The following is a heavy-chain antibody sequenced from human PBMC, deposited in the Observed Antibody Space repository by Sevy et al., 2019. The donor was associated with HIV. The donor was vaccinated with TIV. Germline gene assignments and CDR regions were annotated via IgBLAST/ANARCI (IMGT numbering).Heavy chain of an antibody. Sequence: GGSLRLSCAASGFTFTYAWMSWVRQAPGKGLEWVGRIKSKADGGTTDYGAPVKGRLTISRDDSKNTLFLQMNSLKGEDTAVYYCATDPIIVLMVTDGMDVWGQGTTVTVSS. D-gene: IGHD3-22*01. CDR1: GFTFTYAW. CDR2: IKSKADGGTT. J-gene: IGHJ6*02. V-gene: IGHV3-15*01. CDR3: ATDPIIVLMVTDGMDV.